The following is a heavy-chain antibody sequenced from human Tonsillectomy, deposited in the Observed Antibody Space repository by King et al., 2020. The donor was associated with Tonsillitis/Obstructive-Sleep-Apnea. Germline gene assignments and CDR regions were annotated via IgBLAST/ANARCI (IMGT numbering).Heavy chain of an antibody. V-gene: IGHV1-69*12. CDR1: GGTFSSYA. CDR3: ARVSVYDPNYYYYYMDV. J-gene: IGHJ6*03. D-gene: IGHD5/OR15-5a*01. Sequence: QLVQSGAEVKKPGSSVKVSCKASGGTFSSYAINWVRQAPGQGLEWMGGIIPIFGTANYAQKFQGRVTITADESTSTAYMELSSLRSEDTAVYYCARVSVYDPNYYYYYMDVWGKGTTVIVSS. CDR2: IIPIFGTA.